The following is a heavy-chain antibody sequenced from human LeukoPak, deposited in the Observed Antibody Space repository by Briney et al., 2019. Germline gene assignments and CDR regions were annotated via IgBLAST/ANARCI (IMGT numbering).Heavy chain of an antibody. V-gene: IGHV1-18*01. CDR2: ISAYNGNT. CDR1: GYTFTSYG. Sequence: VASVKVSCKASGYTFTSYGISWVRQAPGQGLEWMGWISAYNGNTNYAQKLQGRVTMTTDTSTSTAYMELRSLRSDDTAVYYCARYVLRFLEWLADYGMDVWGQGTTVTVSS. D-gene: IGHD3-3*01. J-gene: IGHJ6*02. CDR3: ARYVLRFLEWLADYGMDV.